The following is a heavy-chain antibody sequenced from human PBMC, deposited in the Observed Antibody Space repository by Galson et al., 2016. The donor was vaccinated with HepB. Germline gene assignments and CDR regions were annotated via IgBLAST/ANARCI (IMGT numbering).Heavy chain of an antibody. CDR2: INAANGAT. V-gene: IGHV1-3*01. CDR3: ARAIYSYGHVGSY. CDR1: GYTFTNYA. D-gene: IGHD5-18*01. J-gene: IGHJ4*02. Sequence: SVKVSCKASGYTFTNYAMHWVRQAPGQGPEWLGWINAANGATQYSQRFQGRVTITRDTSASTAYMELSSLRSEDTAVYYCARAIYSYGHVGSYWGQGTLVTVSS.